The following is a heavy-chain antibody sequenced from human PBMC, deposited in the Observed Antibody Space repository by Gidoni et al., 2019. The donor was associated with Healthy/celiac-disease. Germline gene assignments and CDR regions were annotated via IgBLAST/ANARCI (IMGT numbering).Heavy chain of an antibody. V-gene: IGHV3-30*18. CDR2: ISSDGSNQ. D-gene: IGHD3-10*01. CDR1: GFTFSSYG. Sequence: QVQLVESGGGVVQPGRSRRLSCAASGFTFSSYGMHWVRQAPGKGLEWVAVISSDGSNQYSSDSVKGRFTISRDNSKNTLYLQMNSLRAEDTAVYYCAKDLGRWATMVRGVFDYWGQGTLVTVSS. J-gene: IGHJ4*02. CDR3: AKDLGRWATMVRGVFDY.